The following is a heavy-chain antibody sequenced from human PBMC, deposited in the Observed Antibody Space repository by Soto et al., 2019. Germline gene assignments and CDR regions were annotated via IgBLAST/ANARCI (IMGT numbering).Heavy chain of an antibody. CDR2: ISAHNGNT. J-gene: IGHJ4*02. V-gene: IGHV1-18*01. Sequence: QVHLVQSGAEVKKPGASVKVSCKASGYTCTSYCITWVRQAPGQGLEWMGWISAHNGNTDYAQKLQGRVIVTRDTSTSTDDMELRSLGSDDTAVDYGARGRYGDYWGQGALVTVSS. CDR1: GYTCTSYC. CDR3: ARGRYGDY. D-gene: IGHD1-1*01.